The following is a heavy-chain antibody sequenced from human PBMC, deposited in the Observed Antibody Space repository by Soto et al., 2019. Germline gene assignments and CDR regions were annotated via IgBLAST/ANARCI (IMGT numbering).Heavy chain of an antibody. CDR1: GFTFSSYA. CDR2: ISYDGSNK. CDR3: ARDHYAWGDYDFTQTDYYYYYGMDV. J-gene: IGHJ6*02. D-gene: IGHD3-3*01. Sequence: GGSLRLSCAASGFTFSSYAMHWVRQAPGKGLEWVAVISYDGSNKYYADSVKGRFTISRDNSKNTLYLQMNSLRAEDTAVYYCARDHYAWGDYDFTQTDYYYYYGMDVWGQGTTVTVSS. V-gene: IGHV3-30-3*01.